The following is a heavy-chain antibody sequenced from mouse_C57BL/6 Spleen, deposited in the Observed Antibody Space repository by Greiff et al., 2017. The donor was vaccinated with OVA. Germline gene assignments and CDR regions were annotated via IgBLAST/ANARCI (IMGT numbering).Heavy chain of an antibody. CDR3: TRSTAQAGRGAMDY. CDR2: IDPETGGT. CDR1: GYTFTDYE. V-gene: IGHV1-15*01. Sequence: QVQLKESGAELVRPGASVTLSCKASGYTFTDYEMHWVKQTPVHGLEWIGAIDPETGGTAYNQKFKGKAILTADKSSSTAYMELRSLTSEDSAVYYCTRSTAQAGRGAMDYWGQGTSVTVPS. D-gene: IGHD3-2*02. J-gene: IGHJ4*01.